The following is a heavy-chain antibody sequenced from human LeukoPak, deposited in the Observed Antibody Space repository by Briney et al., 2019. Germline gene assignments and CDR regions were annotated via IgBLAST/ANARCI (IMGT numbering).Heavy chain of an antibody. D-gene: IGHD5-12*01. CDR1: GFTFSSYG. Sequence: GGSLRLSCTASGFTFSSYGMHWVRQAPGKGLEWVAFIRYDGSNKYYADSVKGRFTISRDNSKNTLYLQMNSLRAEDTAVYYCAMIIVATIPGGFDYWGQGTLVTVSS. CDR3: AMIIVATIPGGFDY. CDR2: IRYDGSNK. J-gene: IGHJ4*02. V-gene: IGHV3-30*02.